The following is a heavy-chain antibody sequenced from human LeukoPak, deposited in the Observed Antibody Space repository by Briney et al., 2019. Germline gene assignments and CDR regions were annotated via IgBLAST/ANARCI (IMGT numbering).Heavy chain of an antibody. CDR3: ARKTPGTSYFDY. Sequence: GGSLRLSCAASGFIFSGYEVNWVRQAPGKGLEWVSFISGSGSDIYYIDSVKGRFTISRDNAKKSLYLQLNSLRAEDTAVYFCARKTPGTSYFDYWGQGILVTVSS. D-gene: IGHD2-15*01. CDR2: ISGSGSDI. J-gene: IGHJ4*02. CDR1: GFIFSGYE. V-gene: IGHV3-48*03.